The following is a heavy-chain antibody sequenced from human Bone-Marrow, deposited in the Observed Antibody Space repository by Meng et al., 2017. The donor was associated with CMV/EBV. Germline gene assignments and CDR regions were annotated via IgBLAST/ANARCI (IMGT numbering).Heavy chain of an antibody. V-gene: IGHV1-69*10. J-gene: IGHJ5*02. D-gene: IGHD6-6*01. Sequence: SVKVSCKASGGTFSSYAISWVRQAPGQGLEWMGGIIPILGIANYAQKFQGRDTITADKSTSTAYMELSSLRSEDTAVYYCARKEQLALGSEWFDPWGQGTLVTVSS. CDR2: IIPILGIA. CDR3: ARKEQLALGSEWFDP. CDR1: GGTFSSYA.